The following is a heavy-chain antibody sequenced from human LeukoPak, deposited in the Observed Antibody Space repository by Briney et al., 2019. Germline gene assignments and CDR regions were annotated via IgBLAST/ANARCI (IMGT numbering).Heavy chain of an antibody. CDR3: AKEKGIYCSSIDCSPGMDV. V-gene: IGHV3-30*18. J-gene: IGHJ6*02. Sequence: GGSLRLSCAASGFAFGNYGMHWVRQAPGKGLEWVAVISYDGSNKYYADSVKGRFTFSRDNSKNTLYLQMSSLRAEDTAVYYCAKEKGIYCSSIDCSPGMDVWGQGTTVTVSS. CDR2: ISYDGSNK. CDR1: GFAFGNYG. D-gene: IGHD2-2*01.